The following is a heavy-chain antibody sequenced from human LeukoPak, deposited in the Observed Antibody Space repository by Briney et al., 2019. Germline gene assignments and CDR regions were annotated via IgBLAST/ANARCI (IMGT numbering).Heavy chain of an antibody. V-gene: IGHV4-4*07. J-gene: IGHJ6*03. CDR3: ARDSYGSGSYYPQGYYYYMDV. CDR2: IYTSGST. CDR1: GGSISSYY. Sequence: SKTLRLTCTVSGGSISSYYWSWIRQPAGKGLEWIGRIYTSGSTNYNPSLKSRVTISVDKSKNQFSLKLSSVTAADTAVYYCARDSYGSGSYYPQGYYYYMDVCGKGTTVTVSS. D-gene: IGHD3-10*01.